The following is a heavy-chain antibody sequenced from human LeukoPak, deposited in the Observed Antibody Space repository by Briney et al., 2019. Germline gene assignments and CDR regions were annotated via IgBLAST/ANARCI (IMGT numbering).Heavy chain of an antibody. CDR1: GFTLSSYA. D-gene: IGHD3-10*01. Sequence: GGSLRLSCAASGFTLSSYAMSWVRQAPGKGLDCVSAISGSGVSTYYADSVKGRFTISRDNIKNTLYLQMNSLRAEDTAVYYCARGTTMVRGVISGYFDYWGQGTLVTVSS. V-gene: IGHV3-23*01. CDR2: ISGSGVST. CDR3: ARGTTMVRGVISGYFDY. J-gene: IGHJ4*02.